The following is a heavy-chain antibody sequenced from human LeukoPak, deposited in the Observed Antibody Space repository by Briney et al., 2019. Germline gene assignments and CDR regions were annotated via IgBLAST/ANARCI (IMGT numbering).Heavy chain of an antibody. CDR2: IYTSGST. V-gene: IGHV4-4*07. Sequence: SESLSLTCTVSGGSISSYYWSWIRQPAGKGLEWSGRIYTSGSTNYNPSLKSRVTMSVDTSKDQFSLKLSSVTAADTAVYYCARDPGDSSGYYPQYYGMDVWGQGTTVTVSS. D-gene: IGHD3-22*01. CDR1: GGSISSYY. J-gene: IGHJ6*02. CDR3: ARDPGDSSGYYPQYYGMDV.